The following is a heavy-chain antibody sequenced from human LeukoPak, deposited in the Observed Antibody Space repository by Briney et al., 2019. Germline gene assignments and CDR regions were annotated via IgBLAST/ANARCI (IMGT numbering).Heavy chain of an antibody. J-gene: IGHJ5*02. CDR2: ISSSSSTI. Sequence: GGSLRLSCAASGFTFSSYWMTWVRQAPGKGLEWVSYISSSSSTIYYADSVKGRFTISRDNAKNSLYLQMNSLRAEDTAVYYCARDPGGFPLEPWGQGTLVTVSS. CDR3: ARDPGGFPLEP. D-gene: IGHD1-1*01. CDR1: GFTFSSYW. V-gene: IGHV3-48*04.